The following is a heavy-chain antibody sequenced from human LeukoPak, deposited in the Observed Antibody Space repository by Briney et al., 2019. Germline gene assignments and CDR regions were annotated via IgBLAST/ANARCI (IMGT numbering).Heavy chain of an antibody. J-gene: IGHJ4*02. D-gene: IGHD3-22*01. V-gene: IGHV4-34*01. CDR2: INHSGST. Sequence: SETLSLTCAVYGGSFSGYYWSWIRQPPGKGLEWIGEINHSGSTNYNPSLKSRVTISVDTSKNQFSLKLSSVTAADTAVYYCARVFYYYDSSGYYYDDYRGQGTLVTVSS. CDR1: GGSFSGYY. CDR3: ARVFYYYDSSGYYYDDY.